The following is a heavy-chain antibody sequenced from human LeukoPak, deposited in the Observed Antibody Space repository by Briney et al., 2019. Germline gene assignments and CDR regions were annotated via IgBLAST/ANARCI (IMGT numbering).Heavy chain of an antibody. CDR1: GGSISSGGYY. Sequence: SQTLSLTCTVSGGSISSGGYYWSWIRQHPGKGLEWIGYIYYSGSTYYNPSLKSRVTISVDTSKNQFSLRLSSVTAADTAVYYCAREPLAMVRGVPPRYYYGMDVWGQGTTVTVSS. D-gene: IGHD3-10*01. CDR3: AREPLAMVRGVPPRYYYGMDV. J-gene: IGHJ6*02. CDR2: IYYSGST. V-gene: IGHV4-31*03.